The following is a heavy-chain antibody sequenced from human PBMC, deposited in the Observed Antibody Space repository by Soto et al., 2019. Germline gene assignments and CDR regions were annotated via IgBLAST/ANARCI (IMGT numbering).Heavy chain of an antibody. V-gene: IGHV1-18*01. J-gene: IGHJ2*01. CDR2: ISAYNGNT. CDR1: VYTFTSYG. D-gene: IGHD4-17*01. Sequence: ASVKVSCKASVYTFTSYGISWVRQAPGQGLEWMGWISAYNGNTNYAQKLQGRVTMTTDTSTSTAYMELRSLRSDDTAVYYCARWTYGDYVRYFDLWGRGTLVTVSS. CDR3: ARWTYGDYVRYFDL.